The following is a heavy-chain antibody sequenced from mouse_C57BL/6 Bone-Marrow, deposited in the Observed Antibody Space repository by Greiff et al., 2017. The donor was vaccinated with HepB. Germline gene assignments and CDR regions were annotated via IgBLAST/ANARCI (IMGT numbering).Heavy chain of an antibody. Sequence: VQVVESGPELVKPGASVKISCKASGYAFSSSWMNWVKQRPGKGLEWIGRIYPGDGDTNYNGKFKGKATLTAVKSSSTAYMQLSSLTSEDSAVYFCARWYWEDYWGQGTSVTVSS. CDR1: GYAFSSSW. J-gene: IGHJ4*01. CDR3: ARWYWEDY. CDR2: IYPGDGDT. V-gene: IGHV1-82*01. D-gene: IGHD4-1*01.